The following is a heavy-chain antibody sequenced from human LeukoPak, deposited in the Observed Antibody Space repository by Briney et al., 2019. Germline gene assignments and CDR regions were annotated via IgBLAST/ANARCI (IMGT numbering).Heavy chain of an antibody. V-gene: IGHV1-24*01. CDR2: FDPEDGET. D-gene: IGHD3-22*01. CDR1: RYTLTELS. Sequence: ASVKVSCKVSRYTLTELSMHWVRQAPGKGLEWMGGFDPEDGETIYARKFQGRVTMTEDTSTDTAYMELSSLRSEDPAGYYCATVKIYDSSGYQNNWFDPWGQGTLVTVSS. J-gene: IGHJ5*02. CDR3: ATVKIYDSSGYQNNWFDP.